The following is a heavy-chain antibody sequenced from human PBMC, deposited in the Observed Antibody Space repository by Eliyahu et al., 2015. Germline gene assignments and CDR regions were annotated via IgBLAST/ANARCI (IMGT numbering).Heavy chain of an antibody. CDR1: GFTFSSYA. J-gene: IGHJ4*02. CDR2: IRGSGGST. V-gene: IGHV3-23*01. D-gene: IGHD3-3*01. Sequence: EVQLLESGGGLVQPGGSLRLSCAASGFTFSSYAMSWVRQAPGKGLEWVSAIRGSGGSTYYADSVKGRFTISRDNSKNTLYLQMNSLTADDTAVYYCASGPYYDFWSGYYVDYWGQGTLVTVSS. CDR3: ASGPYYDFWSGYYVDY.